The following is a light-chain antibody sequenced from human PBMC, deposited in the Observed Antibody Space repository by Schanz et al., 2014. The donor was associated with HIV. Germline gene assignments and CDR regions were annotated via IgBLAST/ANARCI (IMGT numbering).Light chain of an antibody. Sequence: QSALTQPPSASGSPGQSVTISCTGTSSDVGDYNYVSWYQQHPGKAPKIMIFEVSKRPSGVPDRFSGSKSGNTASLTVSGLQAEDEADYYCSSYAGTNNLWVFGGGTKLT. V-gene: IGLV2-8*01. CDR2: EVS. CDR1: SSDVGDYNY. J-gene: IGLJ3*02. CDR3: SSYAGTNNLWV.